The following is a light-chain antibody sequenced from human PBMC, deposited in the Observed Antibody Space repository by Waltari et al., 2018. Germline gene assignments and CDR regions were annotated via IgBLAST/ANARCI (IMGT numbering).Light chain of an antibody. V-gene: IGLV3-25*03. CDR3: QSAEAGGTSRV. CDR1: ALPRQY. CDR2: RDT. Sequence: SYELTQPPSVSVSPGQTARITCSGDALPRQYVYWYQQRPGQAPVLMIYRDTKRPSGIPGRFSGSTSGTTVTLTISGVQPEDEADYYCQSAEAGGTSRVFGGGTKLIVL. J-gene: IGLJ3*02.